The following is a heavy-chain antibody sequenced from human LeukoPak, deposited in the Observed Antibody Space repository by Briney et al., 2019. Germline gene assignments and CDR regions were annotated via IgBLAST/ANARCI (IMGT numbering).Heavy chain of an antibody. Sequence: GGSLRLSCAAYGFTFSSYWMHWVRHAPGKGLVWVSRINSDGTSTTYADSVKGRFTISRANANTTLYLHMHSLSAKDTAAYSCARDLTSEYYFDDGGQGTLVTVS. J-gene: IGHJ4*02. CDR2: INSDGTST. CDR1: GFTFSSYW. V-gene: IGHV3-74*01. CDR3: ARDLTSEYYFDD. D-gene: IGHD2-2*01.